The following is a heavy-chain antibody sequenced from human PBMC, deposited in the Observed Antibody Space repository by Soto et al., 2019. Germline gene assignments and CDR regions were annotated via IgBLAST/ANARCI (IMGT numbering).Heavy chain of an antibody. V-gene: IGHV1-18*01. D-gene: IGHD2-8*02. CDR1: GYTFTSYG. CDR2: ISAYNGNT. Sequence: QVQLVQSGAAVKKPGASVKVSCKASGYTFTSYGITWVRQAPGQGLEWMGWISAYNGNTNYAQKLQGRVTMSTDTSTSTANMEVRSLRAEGTAVYDCESDGGVQAGFDPWGQGTLVTVSS. J-gene: IGHJ5*02. CDR3: ESDGGVQAGFDP.